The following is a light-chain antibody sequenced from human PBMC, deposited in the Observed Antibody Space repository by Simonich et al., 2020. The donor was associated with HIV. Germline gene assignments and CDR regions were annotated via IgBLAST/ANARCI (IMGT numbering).Light chain of an antibody. Sequence: DIQMTQSPSTLSASVGDRVTITCRASQSISSWLDWYQQKPGKAPKLLIYASSRFQSGVPSRFSGSGSGTDFTLTISSLQPEDFATYYCQQSYSTPRTFGQGTKVEIK. V-gene: IGKV1-39*01. CDR2: ASS. CDR3: QQSYSTPRT. J-gene: IGKJ1*01. CDR1: QSISSW.